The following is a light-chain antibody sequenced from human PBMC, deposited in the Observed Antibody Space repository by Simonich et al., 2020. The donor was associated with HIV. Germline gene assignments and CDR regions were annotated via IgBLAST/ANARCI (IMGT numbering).Light chain of an antibody. J-gene: IGLJ3*02. CDR3: QSYDISNWV. V-gene: IGLV6-57*01. CDR1: SGSMASNY. Sequence: NFMLTQPHSVSESPGKTVTISCTRSSGSMASNYVQWYQQRPGSSPTTVIYEHNQRPSGVPDRFSGSIDSSSNSASLTISGLKTEDEADYYCQSYDISNWVFGGGTKLTVL. CDR2: EHN.